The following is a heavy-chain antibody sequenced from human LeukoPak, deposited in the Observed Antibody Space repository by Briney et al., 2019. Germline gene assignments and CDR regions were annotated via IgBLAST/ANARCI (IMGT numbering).Heavy chain of an antibody. D-gene: IGHD3-22*01. CDR1: GFTFSSYS. Sequence: GGSLRLSCAASGFTFSSYSMNWVRKAPGKGLVWVSYISSSSSTIYYADSVKGRFTISRDNAKNSLYLQMNSLRDEDTAVYYCARSFGYYYDSSGQFDYWGQGTLVTVSS. J-gene: IGHJ4*02. CDR3: ARSFGYYYDSSGQFDY. V-gene: IGHV3-48*02. CDR2: ISSSSSTI.